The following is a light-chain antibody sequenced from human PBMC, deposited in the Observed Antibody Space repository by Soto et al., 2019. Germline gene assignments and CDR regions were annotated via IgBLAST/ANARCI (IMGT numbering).Light chain of an antibody. CDR2: GVS. CDR1: QSVTSNY. J-gene: IGKJ1*01. Sequence: DIVLTQSPGTLSLSPGERATLSCRASQSVTSNYFAWYQQKPGQAPRLLIYGVSSRATGIPDRFSGSGSGTDFTLTISRLEPEDFAVYYCLQYGDAPRTFGQGTKVEIK. V-gene: IGKV3-20*01. CDR3: LQYGDAPRT.